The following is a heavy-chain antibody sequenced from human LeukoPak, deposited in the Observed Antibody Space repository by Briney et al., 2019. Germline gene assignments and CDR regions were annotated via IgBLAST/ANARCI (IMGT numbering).Heavy chain of an antibody. D-gene: IGHD1-14*01. CDR2: ISGDGGST. CDR3: ATEVRAFDI. J-gene: IGHJ3*02. Sequence: GGSLRLSCAASGFTFSSNSISWFRQAPGKGLEWVSLISGDGGSTYYADSLKGRFTISRDNSKNSLYLQMNSLRTEDTALYYCATEVRAFDIWGQGTMVTVPS. V-gene: IGHV3-43*02. CDR1: GFTFSSNS.